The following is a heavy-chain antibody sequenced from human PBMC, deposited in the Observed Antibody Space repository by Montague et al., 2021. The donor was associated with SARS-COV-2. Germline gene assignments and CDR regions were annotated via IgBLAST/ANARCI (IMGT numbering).Heavy chain of an antibody. D-gene: IGHD2-2*01. CDR3: ARPQTTCFIANCVNYFDY. Sequence: SETLSLTCTVSGGSISGYYWTWIRQPPGKGLEWLGHIYYTGSTKYNPSLKSRVTISVDTPKNQFSLKLRSVTAADTAMYFCARPQTTCFIANCVNYFDYWGQGALVTVSS. J-gene: IGHJ4*02. CDR2: IYYTGST. V-gene: IGHV4-59*01. CDR1: GGSISGYY.